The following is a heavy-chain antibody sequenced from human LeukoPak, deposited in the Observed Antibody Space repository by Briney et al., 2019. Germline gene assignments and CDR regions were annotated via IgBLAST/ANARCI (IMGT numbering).Heavy chain of an antibody. CDR2: IGPSGDRT. CDR1: GFIFRNYG. J-gene: IGHJ5*02. V-gene: IGHV3-23*01. CDR3: ARAPRMEKVITTSGWFDP. D-gene: IGHD1-14*01. Sequence: GGTLRLSCSASGFIFRNYGMNWVRQAPGKGLEWVSGIGPSGDRTYYADSVKGRFTISRDNSKNTLYLQMNSLRAEDTAVYYCARAPRMEKVITTSGWFDPWGQGTLVTVSS.